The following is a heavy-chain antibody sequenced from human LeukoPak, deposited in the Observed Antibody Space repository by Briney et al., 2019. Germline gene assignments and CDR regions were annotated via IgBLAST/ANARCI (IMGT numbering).Heavy chain of an antibody. V-gene: IGHV3-21*06. Sequence: GGSLRLSWAASGFIFSDYSMGWVRQAPGKGLEWVSSITTSRDQYHADSVKGRFTVSRDNAKSSVYLQMDSLRADDTAVYYCARDSYCPNDVCYDYWGQGVLVTVS. CDR2: ITTSRDQ. J-gene: IGHJ4*02. CDR3: ARDSYCPNDVCYDY. D-gene: IGHD2-8*01. CDR1: GFIFSDYS.